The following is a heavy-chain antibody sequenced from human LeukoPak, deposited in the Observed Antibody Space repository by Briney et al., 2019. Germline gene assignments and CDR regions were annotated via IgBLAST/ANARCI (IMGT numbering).Heavy chain of an antibody. CDR1: GFTFSNYW. CDR2: INGDGSTT. Sequence: PGGSLRLSCAASGFTFSNYWMHWVRHAPGKGLVWVSRINGDGSTTNYADSVKGRFTISRDNAKNTLFLQMNSLRAEDTAVYYCAGGRGSYGLWDSWGQETLVTVSS. J-gene: IGHJ4*02. D-gene: IGHD1-26*01. CDR3: AGGRGSYGLWDS. V-gene: IGHV3-74*01.